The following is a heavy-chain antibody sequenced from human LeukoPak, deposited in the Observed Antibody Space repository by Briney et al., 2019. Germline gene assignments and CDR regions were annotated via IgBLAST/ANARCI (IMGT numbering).Heavy chain of an antibody. D-gene: IGHD6-13*01. V-gene: IGHV4-39*01. CDR3: ARHLSSSWSPFDY. Sequence: SETLSLTCTVSGGSISSSSYYWGWIRQPPGKGLEWNGSIYYSGSTYYNPSLKSRVTISVDTSKNQFSLKLSSVTAADTAVYYCARHLSSSWSPFDYWGQGTLVTVSS. CDR2: IYYSGST. CDR1: GGSISSSSYY. J-gene: IGHJ4*02.